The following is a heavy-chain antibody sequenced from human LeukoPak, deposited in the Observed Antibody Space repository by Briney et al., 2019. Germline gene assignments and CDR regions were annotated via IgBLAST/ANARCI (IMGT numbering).Heavy chain of an antibody. D-gene: IGHD7-27*01. CDR2: IYYTGSS. CDR1: GGSFSDYY. CDR3: ASRKLGNDY. V-gene: IGHV4-59*01. J-gene: IGHJ4*01. Sequence: SETLSLTCTVSGGSFSDYYWSWIRQSPGKGLEWIGYIYYTGSSSYNPSLRSRVTISADTSKNQFSLKLSSVTAADTAVYYCASRKLGNDYWGQGTLVTVSS.